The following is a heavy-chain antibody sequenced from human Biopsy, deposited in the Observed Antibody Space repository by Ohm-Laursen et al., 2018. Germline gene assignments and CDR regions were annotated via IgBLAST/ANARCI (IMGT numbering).Heavy chain of an antibody. V-gene: IGHV4-39*01. D-gene: IGHD3-3*01. J-gene: IGHJ4*02. CDR1: GGSISDSTYH. Sequence: DILSLTCTVSGGSISDSTYHWGWIRQSPGKGLEWIGNIYYSGNTDYSPSLKSRVTISVDTSNNQFSLKLRSVTAADTAVYYCARQVDFWSGYVDYWGQGTLVAVSS. CDR2: IYYSGNT. CDR3: ARQVDFWSGYVDY.